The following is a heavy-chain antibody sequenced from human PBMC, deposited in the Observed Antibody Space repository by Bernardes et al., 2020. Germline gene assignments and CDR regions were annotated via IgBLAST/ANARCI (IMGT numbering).Heavy chain of an antibody. CDR2: ISWNSGSI. Sequence: GGSLRLSCAASGFTFDDYAMHWVRQAPGKGLEWVSGISWNSGSIGYADSVKGRFTISRDNAKNSLYLQMNSLRAEDTALYYCAKDESRDIVVVPAAPTPSPTGHGMDVWGKGTTVTVSS. CDR3: AKDESRDIVVVPAAPTPSPTGHGMDV. J-gene: IGHJ6*04. CDR1: GFTFDDYA. V-gene: IGHV3-9*01. D-gene: IGHD2-2*01.